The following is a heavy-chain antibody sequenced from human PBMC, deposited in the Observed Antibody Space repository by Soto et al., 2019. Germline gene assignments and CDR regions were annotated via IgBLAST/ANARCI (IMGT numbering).Heavy chain of an antibody. CDR2: ISSSSSYI. CDR1: GFTFSSYS. V-gene: IGHV3-21*01. D-gene: IGHD2-2*01. Sequence: PGGSLRLSCAASGFTFSSYSMNWVRQAPGEGLEWVSSISSSSSYIYYADSVKGRFTISRDNAKNSLYLQMNSLRAEDTAVYYCASVPAANKQSWGQGTLVTVSS. CDR3: ASVPAANKQS. J-gene: IGHJ5*02.